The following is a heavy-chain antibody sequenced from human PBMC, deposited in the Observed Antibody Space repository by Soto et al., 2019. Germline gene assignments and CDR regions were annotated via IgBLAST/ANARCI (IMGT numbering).Heavy chain of an antibody. CDR3: VRDSGAKLSSS. Sequence: SVKVSCKASGGTFSRYRINWVRQAPGQGLEWMGGIVPIYRTADSAQEFQGRVTITADESARTAYMELRSLKSRDTAVYYCVRDSGAKLSSSWGQGTLVTVSS. V-gene: IGHV1-69*13. J-gene: IGHJ4*02. D-gene: IGHD6-13*01. CDR1: GGTFSRYR. CDR2: IVPIYRTA.